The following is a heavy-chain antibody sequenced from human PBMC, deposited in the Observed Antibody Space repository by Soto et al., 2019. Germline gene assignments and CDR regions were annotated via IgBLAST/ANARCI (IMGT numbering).Heavy chain of an antibody. J-gene: IGHJ6*04. CDR2: IIPIFGTA. V-gene: IGHV1-69*13. CDR1: GGTFSSYA. Sequence: SVKVCCKASGGTFSSYAISWVRQAPGQGLEWMGGIIPIFGTANYAQKFQGRVTITADESTSTAYMELSSLRSEDTAVYYCARDLGVVVPAATHYYYYRMDAWGKCTTLTVS. D-gene: IGHD2-2*01. CDR3: ARDLGVVVPAATHYYYYRMDA.